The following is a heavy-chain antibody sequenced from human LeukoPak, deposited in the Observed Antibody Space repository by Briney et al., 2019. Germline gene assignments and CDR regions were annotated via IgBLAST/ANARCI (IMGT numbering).Heavy chain of an antibody. V-gene: IGHV3-48*01. CDR3: ASEAGATSHY. J-gene: IGHJ4*02. CDR2: ISSSSSTI. Sequence: GGSLRLSCAASGFTFSSYSMNWVRQAPGKGLEWVSYISSSSSTIYYADSVKGLFTISRDNAKNSLYLQMNSLRAEDTAVYYCASEAGATSHYWGQGTLVTVSS. CDR1: GFTFSSYS. D-gene: IGHD1-26*01.